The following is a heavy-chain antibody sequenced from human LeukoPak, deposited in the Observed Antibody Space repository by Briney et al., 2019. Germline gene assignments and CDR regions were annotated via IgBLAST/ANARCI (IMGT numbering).Heavy chain of an antibody. CDR2: TYYRSQQWHS. D-gene: IGHD3-3*01. V-gene: IGHV6-1*01. J-gene: IGHJ4*02. CDR1: RDSVSSNGAS. Sequence: SQTLSLTCAISRDSVSSNGASWNWIRQSPSRGLEWLGRTYYRSQQWHSDYAPSVKGRITLNPDTSHNQFSPQLNSVTPEDTAVYYCGRETDFGVVTNWGQGTLVTVSS. CDR3: GRETDFGVVTN.